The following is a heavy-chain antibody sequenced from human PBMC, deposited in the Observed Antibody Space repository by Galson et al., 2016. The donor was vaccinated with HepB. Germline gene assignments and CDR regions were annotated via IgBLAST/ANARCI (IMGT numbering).Heavy chain of an antibody. V-gene: IGHV4-31*03. CDR2: IYYSGTT. D-gene: IGHD3-10*01. CDR1: GASISSGGYY. Sequence: TLSLTCTVSGASISSGGYYWSWIRQHPGQGLEWIGYIYYSGTTYYNPSLKSRVILSVDTSQNQFSLRLRSVTAADSAVYYCARDPAGRTPGIYSNDYGADVWGQGTTVTVSS. CDR3: ARDPAGRTPGIYSNDYGADV. J-gene: IGHJ6*02.